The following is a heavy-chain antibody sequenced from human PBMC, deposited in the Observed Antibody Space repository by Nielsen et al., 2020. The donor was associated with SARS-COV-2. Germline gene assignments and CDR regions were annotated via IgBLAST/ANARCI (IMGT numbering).Heavy chain of an antibody. CDR3: ALSGSGSDDFGMDV. CDR2: ISWNSGSI. V-gene: IGHV3-9*01. Sequence: GGSLRLSCAASGFTFDDYAMHWVRQAPGKGLEWVSGISWNSGSIGYADSVKGRFTISRDNAKNSLYLQMNSLRAEDTALYYCALSGSGSDDFGMDVWGQGTTVTVSS. J-gene: IGHJ6*02. D-gene: IGHD3-10*01. CDR1: GFTFDDYA.